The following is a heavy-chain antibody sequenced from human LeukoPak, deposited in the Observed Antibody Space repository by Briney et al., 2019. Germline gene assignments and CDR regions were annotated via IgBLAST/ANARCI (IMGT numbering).Heavy chain of an antibody. J-gene: IGHJ4*02. D-gene: IGHD6-6*01. CDR2: LSDAGVRI. CDR1: GFTFSSYW. CDR3: ANTHCDSSPIVWNF. V-gene: IGHV3-23*01. Sequence: GGSLRLSCAASGFTFSSYWMSWVRQAPGKGLEWVSGLSDAGVRIFYSDSVKGRFTISRDNSKNTLYLQMDSLRAEDTAVYYCANTHCDSSPIVWNFWGQGTLVAVSS.